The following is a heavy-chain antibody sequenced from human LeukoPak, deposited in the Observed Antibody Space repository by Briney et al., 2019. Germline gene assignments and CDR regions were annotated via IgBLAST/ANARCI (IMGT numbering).Heavy chain of an antibody. J-gene: IGHJ5*02. CDR2: IYSGGDT. CDR1: GFTVSNYY. V-gene: IGHV3-66*01. CDR3: ARDPDA. Sequence: GGSLRLSCAASGFTVSNYYMSWVRKAPGEGLEWVSVIYSGGDTYHADSVKGRFTRSRDNSNNTLYLQMNSLRAEDTAVYYCARDPDAWGQGTLVTVSS.